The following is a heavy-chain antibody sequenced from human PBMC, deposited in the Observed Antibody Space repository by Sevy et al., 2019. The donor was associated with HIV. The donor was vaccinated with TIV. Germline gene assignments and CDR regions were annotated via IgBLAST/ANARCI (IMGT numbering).Heavy chain of an antibody. CDR1: GFTFSSYA. J-gene: IGHJ4*02. CDR2: ISYDGSNK. CDR3: ARLTGGYRSGLSPRKFDY. Sequence: GGSLRLSCAASGFTFSSYAMHWVRQAPGKGLEWVAVISYDGSNKYYADSVKGRFTISRDNSKNTLYLQMNSLRAEDTLGYYCARLTGGYRSGLSPRKFDYWGQGTLLTVSS. D-gene: IGHD6-25*01. V-gene: IGHV3-30-3*01.